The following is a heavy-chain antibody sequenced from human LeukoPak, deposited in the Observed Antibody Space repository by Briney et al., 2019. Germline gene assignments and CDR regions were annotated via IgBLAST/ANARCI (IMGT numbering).Heavy chain of an antibody. CDR3: ARDRGGRGVNYYFDY. D-gene: IGHD3-10*01. J-gene: IGHJ4*02. V-gene: IGHV3-48*03. CDR2: ISSSGSTI. Sequence: GGSLRLSCAASGFTFSSYEMNWVRQAPGKGLEWVSYISSSGSTIYYADSVKGRFTISRDNAKNSLYLQMNSLRAEDTAVYYCARDRGGRGVNYYFDYWGQGTLVTVSS. CDR1: GFTFSSYE.